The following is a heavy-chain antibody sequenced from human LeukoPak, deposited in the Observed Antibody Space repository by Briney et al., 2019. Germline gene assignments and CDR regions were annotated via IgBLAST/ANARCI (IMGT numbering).Heavy chain of an antibody. CDR1: GFTFSSYS. J-gene: IGHJ4*02. D-gene: IGHD4-17*01. Sequence: GGPLRLSCAASGFTFSSYSMNWVRQAPGKGLEWVSYIGTTTTIDYADSVKGRFTISRDNAQNSLFLQMNSLRDEDTAVYYCARDKDYGFDYWGQGTLVTVSS. V-gene: IGHV3-48*02. CDR3: ARDKDYGFDY. CDR2: IGTTTTI.